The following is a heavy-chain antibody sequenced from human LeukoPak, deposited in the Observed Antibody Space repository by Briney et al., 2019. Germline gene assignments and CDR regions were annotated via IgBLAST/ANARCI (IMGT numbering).Heavy chain of an antibody. Sequence: SETLSLTCTVSGGSISGYYWGWIRQPPGKGLEWIGSIYHSGSTYYNPSLKSRVTISVDTSKNQFSLKLSSVTAADTAVYYCARDRTRGYSGYDYYYYYGMDVWGQGTTVTVSS. J-gene: IGHJ6*02. CDR3: ARDRTRGYSGYDYYYYYGMDV. CDR1: GGSISGYY. V-gene: IGHV4-38-2*02. CDR2: IYHSGST. D-gene: IGHD5-12*01.